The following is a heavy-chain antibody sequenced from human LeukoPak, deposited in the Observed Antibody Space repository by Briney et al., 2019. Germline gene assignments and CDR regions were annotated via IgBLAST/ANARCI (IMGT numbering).Heavy chain of an antibody. Sequence: GGSLRLSCAASGFTFSSYSMNWVRQAPGKGLEWVSSISSSSSYIYYADSVKGRFTISRDNATNSLYLQMNSLRAEDTAVYYCARARYCSGGSCYPFDYWGQGTLVTVAS. D-gene: IGHD2-15*01. CDR1: GFTFSSYS. V-gene: IGHV3-21*01. CDR2: ISSSSSYI. CDR3: ARARYCSGGSCYPFDY. J-gene: IGHJ4*02.